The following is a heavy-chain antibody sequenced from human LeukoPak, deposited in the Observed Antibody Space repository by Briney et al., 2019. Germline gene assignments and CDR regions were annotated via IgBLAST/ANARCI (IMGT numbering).Heavy chain of an antibody. Sequence: GGSLRLSCAASRFTFSSYGMHWVRQAPGKGLEWVAVISYDGSNEYYADSVKGRFTISRDNSKNTLYLQMSSLRAEDTAVYYCAKDRMKWRVAAASIEYWGRGTLVTVST. CDR2: ISYDGSNE. J-gene: IGHJ4*02. V-gene: IGHV3-30*18. CDR1: RFTFSSYG. CDR3: AKDRMKWRVAAASIEY. D-gene: IGHD2-2*01.